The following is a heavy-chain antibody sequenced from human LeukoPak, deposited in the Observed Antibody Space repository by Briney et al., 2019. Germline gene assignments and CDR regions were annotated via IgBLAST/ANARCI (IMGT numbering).Heavy chain of an antibody. D-gene: IGHD1-26*01. CDR3: ARTVGATLAAGGY. Sequence: PSETLSLTCTVSGGSISRNSYYWDWIRQPPGKGLEWIGSIYYSGSTYYNPSLKSRVTISVDTSKNQFSLKLSSVTAADTAVYYCARTVGATLAAGGYWGQGTLVTVSS. CDR1: GGSISRNSYY. V-gene: IGHV4-39*07. CDR2: IYYSGST. J-gene: IGHJ4*02.